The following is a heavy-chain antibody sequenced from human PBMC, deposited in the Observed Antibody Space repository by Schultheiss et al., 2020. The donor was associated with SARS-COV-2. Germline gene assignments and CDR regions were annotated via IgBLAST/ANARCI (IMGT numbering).Heavy chain of an antibody. CDR3: ARGGWFGELSPFDY. CDR2: IYHSGST. D-gene: IGHD3-10*01. CDR1: SGSISSTKW. J-gene: IGHJ4*02. V-gene: IGHV4-4*02. Sequence: SETLSLTCAVSSGSISSTKWWRWVHQPPGKGLEWIEEIYHSGSTDYKPSLKSRVTISVDNSRNQFSLKVSSVTAADTAVYYCARGGWFGELSPFDYWGQGTLVTVSS.